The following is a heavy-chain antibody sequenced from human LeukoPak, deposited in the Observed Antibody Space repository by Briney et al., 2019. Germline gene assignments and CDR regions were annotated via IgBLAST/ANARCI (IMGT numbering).Heavy chain of an antibody. V-gene: IGHV4-38-2*02. D-gene: IGHD1-26*01. CDR1: GYSISSGHY. J-gene: IGHJ4*02. CDR2: IYHSGST. Sequence: PSETLSLTCTVSGYSISSGHYWVWIRPSPEKGLEWIGSIYHSGSTYYNPSLKSRVIISVDTSKNQFSLKLSSVTAPDTAIYYCARDVGVVGDTAFDYWGQGTLVTVSS. CDR3: ARDVGVVGDTAFDY.